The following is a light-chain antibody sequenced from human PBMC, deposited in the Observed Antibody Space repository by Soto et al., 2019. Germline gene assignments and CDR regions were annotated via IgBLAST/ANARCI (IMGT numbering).Light chain of an antibody. Sequence: EFVLTQSPGTLSLSPGERATLSCRATQSVSTNLAWYQQKPGQAPRLLISGASTRATGVPARFSGSGSGTEYTLTISGLQSEDFAVYYCHQYNIWPPLLFGGGTKVDIK. CDR1: QSVSTN. CDR3: HQYNIWPPLL. J-gene: IGKJ4*01. V-gene: IGKV3-15*01. CDR2: GAS.